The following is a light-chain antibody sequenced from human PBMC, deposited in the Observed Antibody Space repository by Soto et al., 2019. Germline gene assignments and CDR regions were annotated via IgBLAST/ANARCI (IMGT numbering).Light chain of an antibody. J-gene: IGKJ1*01. V-gene: IGKV3-15*01. CDR1: QSVSNN. CDR2: GAS. Sequence: EIVLTQSPGTLSLSPVERATLSCMASQSVSNNYLAWYQQKPGQTPRLLIYGASTTATGIPARFSGSGTGTEFTLTISSLQSEDFAVYYCLHYYEWPRWTFGQGTKVDIK. CDR3: LHYYEWPRWT.